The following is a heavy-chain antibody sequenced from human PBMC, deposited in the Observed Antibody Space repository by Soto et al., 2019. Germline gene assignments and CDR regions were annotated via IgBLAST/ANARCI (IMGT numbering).Heavy chain of an antibody. J-gene: IGHJ4*02. V-gene: IGHV3-33*01. CDR2: IWYDGSNK. Sequence: PGGSLRLSCAASGFTFSSYGMHWVRQAPGKGLEWVAVIWYDGSNKYYADSVKGRFTISRDNSKNTLYLQMNSLRAEDTAVYYCARSAKYCSSTSCYFVDYWGQGTLVTVSS. CDR3: ARSAKYCSSTSCYFVDY. CDR1: GFTFSSYG. D-gene: IGHD2-2*01.